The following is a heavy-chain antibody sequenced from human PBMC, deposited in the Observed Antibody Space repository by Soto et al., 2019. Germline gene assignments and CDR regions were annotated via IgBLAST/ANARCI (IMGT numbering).Heavy chain of an antibody. CDR1: GFTFSRYA. CDR2: ISGSGGST. J-gene: IGHJ4*02. V-gene: IGHV3-23*01. Sequence: PGGSLRLSCAASGFTFSRYAMSWVRQAPGKGLEWVSGISGSGGSTYYADSVKGRFTISRDNSKSTLYLQMNRLRAEDTAVYYCAKEGGLYDSSGYYPYWGQGTLVTVSS. D-gene: IGHD3-22*01. CDR3: AKEGGLYDSSGYYPY.